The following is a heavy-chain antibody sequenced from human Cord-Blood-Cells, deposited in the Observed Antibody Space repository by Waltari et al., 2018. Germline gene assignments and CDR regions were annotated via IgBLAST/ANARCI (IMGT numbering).Heavy chain of an antibody. CDR1: GGSFLGYY. J-gene: IGHJ4*02. V-gene: IGHV4-34*01. D-gene: IGHD4-17*01. CDR3: ARRGDGDYRYYFDY. CDR2: INHSGST. Sequence: QVQLQQWGAGLLKPSETLSLTCAVYGGSFLGYYWSWIRQPPGKGLEWSGEINHSGSTNYNPSLKSRVTISVDTSKNQFSLKLSSVTAADTAVYYCARRGDGDYRYYFDYWGQGTLVTVSS.